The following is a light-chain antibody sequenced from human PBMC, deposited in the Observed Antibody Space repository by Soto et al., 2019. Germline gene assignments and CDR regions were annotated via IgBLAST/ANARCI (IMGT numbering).Light chain of an antibody. CDR2: EVS. J-gene: IGLJ2*01. V-gene: IGLV2-14*01. Sequence: QSVLTQPASVSGSPGQSITISCTGTSSDVGGYNYVSWYQQHPGKAPKPMIYEVSNRPSGVSNRFSGSKSGNTASLTISGLQAEDEADYYCSSYTSSSTLVVFGGATKLTVL. CDR1: SSDVGGYNY. CDR3: SSYTSSSTLVV.